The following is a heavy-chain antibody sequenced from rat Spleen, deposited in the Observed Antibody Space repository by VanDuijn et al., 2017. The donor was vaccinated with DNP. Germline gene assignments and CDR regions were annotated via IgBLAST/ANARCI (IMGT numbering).Heavy chain of an antibody. Sequence: QVQLDESGPGLVQPSQTLSLTCTVSGFSLTSYNVHWVRQPTGKGLEWMGVIWTGGSTDYNSALKSRLSISRYPSKRQVFLKRNSLQTEDIATYDCAREPEFSGDWGYVMDAWGQGASVTVSS. CDR1: GFSLTSYN. CDR3: AREPEFSGDWGYVMDA. V-gene: IGHV2-30*01. D-gene: IGHD1-1*01. J-gene: IGHJ4*01. CDR2: IWTGGST.